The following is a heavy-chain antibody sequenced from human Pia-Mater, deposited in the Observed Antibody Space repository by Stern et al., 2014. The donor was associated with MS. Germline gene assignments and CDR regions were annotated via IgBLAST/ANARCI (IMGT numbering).Heavy chain of an antibody. CDR3: AKGRTVTGTGYGVDV. V-gene: IGHV3-23*04. CDR2: ISGSGGNT. Sequence: VQLVQSGGGLVQPGGFLGISCAASGFTFSAYAMTWGRQAPGKGLEWVSSISGSGGNTFYADSVKGRFTISRDSSKSTFYLQMGSLRGEDTARYYCAKGRTVTGTGYGVDVWGQGTTVIVSS. CDR1: GFTFSAYA. D-gene: IGHD6-19*01. J-gene: IGHJ6*02.